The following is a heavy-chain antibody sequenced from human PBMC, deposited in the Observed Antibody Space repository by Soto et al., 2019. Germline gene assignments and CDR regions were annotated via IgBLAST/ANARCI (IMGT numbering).Heavy chain of an antibody. CDR1: GFTFSSYA. Sequence: GGSLRLSCAASGFTFSSYAMHWVRQAPGKGLEWVAVISYDGSNKYYADSVKGRFTISRDNSKNTLYLQMNSLRAEDTAVYYCAKQKGVPAAPFDYWGQGTLVTVSS. D-gene: IGHD2-2*01. CDR2: ISYDGSNK. CDR3: AKQKGVPAAPFDY. V-gene: IGHV3-30-3*02. J-gene: IGHJ4*02.